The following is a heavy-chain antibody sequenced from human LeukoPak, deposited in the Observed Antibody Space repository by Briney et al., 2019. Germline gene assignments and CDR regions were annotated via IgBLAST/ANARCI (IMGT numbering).Heavy chain of an antibody. CDR2: IYSGGST. V-gene: IGHV3-66*02. D-gene: IGHD6-19*01. J-gene: IGHJ6*02. CDR1: GSPVSTTY. Sequence: GGSLRLSCPASGSPVSTTYMSWVRQAPGKGLEWVSAIYSGGSTYYADSVKGRFTISRDNSKNTLCLQMNSLRAEDTAVYYCAGQWLVLDYYYGMDVWGQGTTVTVSS. CDR3: AGQWLVLDYYYGMDV.